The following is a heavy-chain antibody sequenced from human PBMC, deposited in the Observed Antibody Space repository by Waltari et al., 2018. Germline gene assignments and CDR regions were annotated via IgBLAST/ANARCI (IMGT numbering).Heavy chain of an antibody. V-gene: IGHV3-23*01. J-gene: IGHJ6*02. CDR1: GFTLTSYT. Sequence: EFQLLEAGGGLAQPGGSLRLSCAASGFTLTSYTLNWVRQAPGKGVGGGSLLSGSGLIEYADSVKGRVTISRDNAKNTLYLEMNRLRVEDTAVYFCAKDEGNRIAPMFGMDAWGHGTTVLVS. D-gene: IGHD2-21*01. CDR3: AKDEGNRIAPMFGMDA. CDR2: LSGSGLI.